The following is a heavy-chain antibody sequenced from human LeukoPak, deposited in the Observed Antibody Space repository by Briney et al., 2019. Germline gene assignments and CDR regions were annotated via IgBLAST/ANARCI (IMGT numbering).Heavy chain of an antibody. CDR3: ARERIAETGSNGFDP. D-gene: IGHD6-13*01. J-gene: IGHJ5*02. CDR2: ISDDGSNK. CDR1: GFTFSSYA. V-gene: IGHV3-30*04. Sequence: GGSLGLSCAASGFTFSSYAIHWVRQAPGKGLEWVAVISDDGSNKYYADSVKGRFIVSRDNSKNTLFLQMNSLRGEDTAVYYCARERIAETGSNGFDPWGQGTLVTVSA.